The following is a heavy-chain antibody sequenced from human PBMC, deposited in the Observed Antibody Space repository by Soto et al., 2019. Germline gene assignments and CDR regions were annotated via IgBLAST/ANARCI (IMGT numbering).Heavy chain of an antibody. Sequence: EVQLVESGGGLVKPGGSLRLSCAASGFTFSSYSMNWVRQAPGKGLEWVSSISSSSSHIYYADSVKGRFTISRDNAKNSLYLQMNSLRAEDTAVYYCARAPPDIVVVPAAGGMDVWGKGTTVTVSS. CDR2: ISSSSSHI. CDR1: GFTFSSYS. V-gene: IGHV3-21*01. CDR3: ARAPPDIVVVPAAGGMDV. D-gene: IGHD2-2*01. J-gene: IGHJ6*03.